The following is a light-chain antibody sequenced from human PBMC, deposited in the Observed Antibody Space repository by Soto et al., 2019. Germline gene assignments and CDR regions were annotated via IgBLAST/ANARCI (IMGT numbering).Light chain of an antibody. CDR3: QQGYGTPRA. Sequence: DIQMTQSPSSLSASVGDRVTITCRTSQSISYYLNWYQQKPGKAPKLLIYAASSLQSGVPSRFSGSGSGTDFTITISSLQPDDSATYYCQQGYGTPRAFGQGTKVEIK. CDR1: QSISYY. V-gene: IGKV1-39*01. J-gene: IGKJ1*01. CDR2: AAS.